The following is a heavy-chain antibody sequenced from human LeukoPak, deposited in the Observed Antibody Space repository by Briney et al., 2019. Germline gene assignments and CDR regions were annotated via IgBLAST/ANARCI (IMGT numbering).Heavy chain of an antibody. V-gene: IGHV3-7*01. CDR2: INHNGNVN. CDR3: ARGSSSWPGDAFDI. J-gene: IGHJ3*02. CDR1: GFTFSSYW. D-gene: IGHD6-13*01. Sequence: GGSLRLSCAASGFTFSSYWMNWARQAPGKGLEWVASINHNGNVNYYVDSVKGRFTISRDNSKNTLYLQMNSLRAEDTAVYYCARGSSSWPGDAFDIWGQGTMVTVSS.